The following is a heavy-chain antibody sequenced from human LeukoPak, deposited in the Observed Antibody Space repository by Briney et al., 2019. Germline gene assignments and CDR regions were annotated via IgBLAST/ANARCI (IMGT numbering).Heavy chain of an antibody. J-gene: IGHJ5*02. CDR2: ISAYNGNT. Sequence: ASVKVSCKASGYTFTSYGISWVRQAPGQGLEWMGWISAYNGNTNYAQKLQGRVTMTTDTSTSTAYMELRSLRSEDTAVYYCAATVTGRGNWFDPWGQGTLVTVSS. V-gene: IGHV1-18*01. CDR1: GYTFTSYG. CDR3: AATVTGRGNWFDP. D-gene: IGHD4-17*01.